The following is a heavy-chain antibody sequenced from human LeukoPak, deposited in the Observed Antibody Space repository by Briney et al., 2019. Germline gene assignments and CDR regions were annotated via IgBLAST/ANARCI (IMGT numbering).Heavy chain of an antibody. J-gene: IGHJ4*02. Sequence: SETLSLTCAVSGYSISSGYYWGWIRQPPGKRLEWIGSIYHSGSTYYNPSLKSRVTISVDTSKNQFSLKLSSVTAADTAVYYCARHGITARDWGQGTLVTVSS. CDR3: ARHGITARD. CDR1: GYSISSGYY. V-gene: IGHV4-38-2*01. CDR2: IYHSGST. D-gene: IGHD3-3*01.